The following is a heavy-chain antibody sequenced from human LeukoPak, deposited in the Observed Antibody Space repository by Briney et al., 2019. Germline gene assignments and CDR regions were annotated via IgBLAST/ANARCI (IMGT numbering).Heavy chain of an antibody. J-gene: IGHJ6*03. CDR1: GYTFTSYD. CDR3: ARGHRWIFGVVIRNYYYYYMDV. Sequence: ASVKVSCKASGYTFTSYDINWVRQATGQGLEWMGWMNPNSGNTGYAQKFQGRVTITRNTSISTAYMELSSLRPEDTAVYYCARGHRWIFGVVIRNYYYYYMDVWGKGTTVTVSS. V-gene: IGHV1-8*03. D-gene: IGHD3-3*01. CDR2: MNPNSGNT.